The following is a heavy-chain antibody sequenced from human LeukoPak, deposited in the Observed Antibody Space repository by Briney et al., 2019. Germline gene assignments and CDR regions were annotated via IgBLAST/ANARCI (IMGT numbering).Heavy chain of an antibody. CDR3: ATPRYSSGWSGGSYGMDV. Sequence: GGSLRLSCAASGFTFSSYWMSWVRQAPGKGLEWVANIKQDGSEKYYVDSVKGRFTISRDNAKNSLYLQMNSLRAEDTAVYYCATPRYSSGWSGGSYGMDVWGKGTTVTVPS. CDR2: IKQDGSEK. V-gene: IGHV3-7*03. J-gene: IGHJ6*04. CDR1: GFTFSSYW. D-gene: IGHD6-19*01.